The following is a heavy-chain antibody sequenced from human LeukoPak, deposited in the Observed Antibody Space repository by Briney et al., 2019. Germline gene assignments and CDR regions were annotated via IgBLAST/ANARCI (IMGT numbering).Heavy chain of an antibody. CDR2: INPSGGST. Sequence: ASVKVSCKASGYTFTSYYMHWVRQAPGQGLEWMGIINPSGGSTSYAQKFQGRVTMTRDTSTSTVYMELSSLRSEDTAVYYCAREIPLHAARGVPQFDYWGQGTLVTVSS. J-gene: IGHJ4*02. V-gene: IGHV1-46*01. CDR3: AREIPLHAARGVPQFDY. CDR1: GYTFTSYY. D-gene: IGHD3-10*01.